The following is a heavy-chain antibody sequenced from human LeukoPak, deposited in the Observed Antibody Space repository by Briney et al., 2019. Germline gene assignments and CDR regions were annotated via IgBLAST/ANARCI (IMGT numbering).Heavy chain of an antibody. Sequence: ASVTVSCKASGYTFTSYYMHWVRQAPGQGLEWMGIINPSGGSTSYAQKVQGRVTMIRDMSTSTVYMELSSLRSEDTAVYYCARDPATMIYFDYWGQGTLVTVSS. CDR3: ARDPATMIYFDY. CDR2: INPSGGST. V-gene: IGHV1-46*01. D-gene: IGHD3-22*01. J-gene: IGHJ4*02. CDR1: GYTFTSYY.